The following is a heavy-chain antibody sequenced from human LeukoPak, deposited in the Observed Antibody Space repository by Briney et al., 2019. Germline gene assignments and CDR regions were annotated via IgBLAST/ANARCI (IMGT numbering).Heavy chain of an antibody. J-gene: IGHJ4*02. D-gene: IGHD3-10*01. CDR3: ARGYYYGFPPGY. Sequence: SETLSLTCAVSVHSISSSGYYWRSIRQPPGKGLEWIGEIKHSGSTNYNPSLKSRVTISVDTSKNQFSLKLSSVPAADTAVYYCARGYYYGFPPGYWGQGTLVTVSS. CDR2: IKHSGST. CDR1: VHSISSSGYY. V-gene: IGHV4-34*01.